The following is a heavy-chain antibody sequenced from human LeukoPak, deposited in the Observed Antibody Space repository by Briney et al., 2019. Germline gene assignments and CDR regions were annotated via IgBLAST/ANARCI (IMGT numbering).Heavy chain of an antibody. J-gene: IGHJ4*02. D-gene: IGHD4-17*01. CDR1: GFTFSDYY. Sequence: GGSLRLSCAASGFTFSDYYMSWIRQAPGKGLEWVSYISSSGSTIYYADSVKGRFTIPRDIAKNSLYLQMNSLRAEDTAVYYCARDWATVETGDFDYWGQGTLVTVSS. CDR2: ISSSGSTI. CDR3: ARDWATVETGDFDY. V-gene: IGHV3-11*01.